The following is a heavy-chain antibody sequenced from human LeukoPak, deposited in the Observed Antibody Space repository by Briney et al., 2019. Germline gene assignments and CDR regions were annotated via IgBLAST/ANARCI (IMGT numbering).Heavy chain of an antibody. V-gene: IGHV4-30-4*08. CDR1: GGSISSGDYY. J-gene: IGHJ4*02. Sequence: PSQILSLTCTVSGGSISSGDYYWSWIRQPPGKGLEWIGYIYYSGSTYYNPSLKSRVTISVDTSKNQFSLKLSSVTAADTAVYYCARFERYNWKKGPFDYWGQGTLVTVSS. D-gene: IGHD1-1*01. CDR2: IYYSGST. CDR3: ARFERYNWKKGPFDY.